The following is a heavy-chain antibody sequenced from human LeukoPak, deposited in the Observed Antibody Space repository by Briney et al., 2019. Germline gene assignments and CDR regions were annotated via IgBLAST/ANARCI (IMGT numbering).Heavy chain of an antibody. D-gene: IGHD1-26*01. V-gene: IGHV4-59*01. Sequence: SETLSLTCTVSGGSISSYYWSWIRQPPGKGLEWIGYIYYSGSTNYNPSLKSRVTISVDTSKNQFSLKLSSVTAADTAVYYCASSPSGSYGLDYWGQGTLVTVSS. J-gene: IGHJ4*02. CDR2: IYYSGST. CDR3: ASSPSGSYGLDY. CDR1: GGSISSYY.